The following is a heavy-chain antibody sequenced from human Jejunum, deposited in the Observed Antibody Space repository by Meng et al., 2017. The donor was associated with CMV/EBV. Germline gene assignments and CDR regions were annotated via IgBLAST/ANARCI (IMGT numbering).Heavy chain of an antibody. CDR2: MSPNRDNK. V-gene: IGHV1-8*03. D-gene: IGHD5-18*01. CDR3: ARLSSYSFAYGY. Sequence: KASGWAVRTDDSNGVVRTPGQGRGWTGWMSPNRDNKAYAQRFQGGVTFTRNSSTTTAYMELSSPTDEHTAVYYCARLSSYSFAYGYWGQGTLVTVSS. J-gene: IGHJ4*02. CDR1: GWAVRTDD.